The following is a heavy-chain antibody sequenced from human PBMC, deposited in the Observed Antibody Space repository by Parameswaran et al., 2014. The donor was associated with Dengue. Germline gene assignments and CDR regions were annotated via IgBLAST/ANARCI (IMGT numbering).Heavy chain of an antibody. Sequence: ASVKVSCKASGYTFTSYAMNWVRQAPGQGLEWMGWINTNTGNPTYAQGFTGRFVFSLDTSVSTAYLQISSLKAEDTAVYYCAFRNEWAVTTPIPAGGGMDVWGQGTTVTVSS. J-gene: IGHJ6*02. CDR3: AFRNEWAVTTPIPAGGGMDV. V-gene: IGHV7-4-1*02. D-gene: IGHD4-17*01. CDR1: GYTFTSYA. CDR2: INTNTGNP.